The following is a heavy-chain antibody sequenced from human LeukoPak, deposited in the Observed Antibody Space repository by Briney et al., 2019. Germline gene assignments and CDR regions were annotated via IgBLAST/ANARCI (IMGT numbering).Heavy chain of an antibody. CDR3: ARENLDNYYDSSGYSDAFDI. V-gene: IGHV4-39*07. CDR1: GGSISSSSYY. Sequence: SETLSLTCTVSGGSISSSSYYWGWIRQPPGKGLEWIGSIYYSGSTYYNPSLKSRVTISVDTSKNQFSLKLSSVTAADTAVYYCARENLDNYYDSSGYSDAFDIWGQGTMVTVSS. CDR2: IYYSGST. D-gene: IGHD3-22*01. J-gene: IGHJ3*02.